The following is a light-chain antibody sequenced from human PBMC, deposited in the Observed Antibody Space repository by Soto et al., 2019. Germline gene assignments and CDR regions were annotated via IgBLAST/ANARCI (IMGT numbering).Light chain of an antibody. CDR1: KLGDKY. CDR2: QDS. J-gene: IGLJ3*02. V-gene: IGLV3-1*01. CDR3: QAWDSSTSNWV. Sequence: SYELTQPPSVSESPGQTASITCSGDKLGDKYACWYQQKPGQSPVLVIYQDSKRPSGIPERFSGSNSGNTATLTISGTQAMDEADYYCQAWDSSTSNWVFGGGTKLTVL.